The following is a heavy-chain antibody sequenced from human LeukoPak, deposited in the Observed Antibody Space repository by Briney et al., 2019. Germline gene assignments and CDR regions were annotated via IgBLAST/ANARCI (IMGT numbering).Heavy chain of an antibody. Sequence: SETLSPTCAVSGGSISSSNWWSWVRQPPGKGLEWIGEIYHSGSTNYNPSLKSRVTISVDKSKNQFSLKLSSVTAADTAVYYCARENYDSSGYYYWPSYYYYMDVWGKGTTVTVSS. CDR1: GGSISSSNW. CDR3: ARENYDSSGYYYWPSYYYYMDV. V-gene: IGHV4-4*02. D-gene: IGHD3-22*01. CDR2: IYHSGST. J-gene: IGHJ6*03.